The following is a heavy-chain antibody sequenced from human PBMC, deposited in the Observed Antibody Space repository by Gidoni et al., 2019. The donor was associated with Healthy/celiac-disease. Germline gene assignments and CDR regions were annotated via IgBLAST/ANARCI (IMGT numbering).Heavy chain of an antibody. CDR3: ARGIAVAGTGSFDY. D-gene: IGHD6-19*01. Sequence: GRFTISRDNAKNSLYLQMNSLRAEDTAVYYCARGIAVAGTGSFDYWGQGTLVTVSS. V-gene: IGHV3-11*01. J-gene: IGHJ4*02.